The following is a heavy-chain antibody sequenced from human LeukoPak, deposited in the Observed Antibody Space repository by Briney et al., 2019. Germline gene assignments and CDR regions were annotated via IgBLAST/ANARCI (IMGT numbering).Heavy chain of an antibody. CDR3: ARGGWGIAAAGTPGD. CDR2: ISYDGSNK. J-gene: IGHJ4*02. CDR1: GFPFSSYA. D-gene: IGHD6-13*01. Sequence: PGGSLRLSCAASGFPFSSYAMHWVRQAPGKGLEWVAVISYDGSNKYYADSVKGRFTISRDNSKNTLYLQMNSLRAEDTAVYYCARGGWGIAAAGTPGDWGQGTLVTVSS. V-gene: IGHV3-30*04.